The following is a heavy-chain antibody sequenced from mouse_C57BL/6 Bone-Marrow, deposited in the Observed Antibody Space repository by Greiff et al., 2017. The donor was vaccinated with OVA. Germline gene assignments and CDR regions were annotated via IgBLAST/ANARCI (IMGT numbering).Heavy chain of an antibody. J-gene: IGHJ4*01. CDR1: GYAFSSYW. CDR2: IYPGDGDT. Sequence: QVQLQQSGAELVKPGASVKISCKASGYAFSSYWMNWVKQRPGKGLEWIGQIYPGDGDTNYNGKFKGKATLTADKSSSTAYMQLSSLTSEDSAVYYCARRSITTVVATDYAMDYWGQGTSVTVSS. D-gene: IGHD1-1*01. V-gene: IGHV1-80*01. CDR3: ARRSITTVVATDYAMDY.